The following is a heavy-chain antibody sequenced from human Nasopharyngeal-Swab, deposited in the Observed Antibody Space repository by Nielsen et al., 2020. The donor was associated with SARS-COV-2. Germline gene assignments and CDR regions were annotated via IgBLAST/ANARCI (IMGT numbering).Heavy chain of an antibody. CDR3: ARDRMRGSSDYFDY. Sequence: GESLKISCAASGFTVSSNYMNWVRQAPGRGLEWVSSISSSSSYIYYADSVKGRFTISRDNAKNSLYLQMNSLRAEDTAVYYCARDRMRGSSDYFDYWGQGTLVTVSS. CDR1: GFTVSSNY. CDR2: ISSSSSYI. V-gene: IGHV3-21*01. D-gene: IGHD1-26*01. J-gene: IGHJ4*02.